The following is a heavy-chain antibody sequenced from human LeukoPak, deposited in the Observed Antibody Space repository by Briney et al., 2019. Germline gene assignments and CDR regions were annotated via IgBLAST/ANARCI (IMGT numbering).Heavy chain of an antibody. J-gene: IGHJ3*02. Sequence: GESLKISCKGSGYSFTSYWIGWVRQMPGKGLERMGIIYPGDSDTRYSPSFQGQVTISADKSISTAYLQWSSLKASDTAMYYCARHRGLGYCSSTSCYADAFDIWGQGTMVTVSS. CDR1: GYSFTSYW. V-gene: IGHV5-51*01. D-gene: IGHD2-2*01. CDR2: IYPGDSDT. CDR3: ARHRGLGYCSSTSCYADAFDI.